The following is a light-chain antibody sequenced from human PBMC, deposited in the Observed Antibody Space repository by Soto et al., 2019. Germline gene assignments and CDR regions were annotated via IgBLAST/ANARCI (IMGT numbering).Light chain of an antibody. J-gene: IGKJ1*01. CDR2: GGS. CDR1: QSVSSY. Sequence: EIVLTLSPATLYLSPGESATLSCRASQSVSSYLAWYQQNPGQAPRLLIDGGSSRATGIPVRFSGSGSETDFTLTITRLEPEDFAVYYCQQYSSSRTFGQGTKVDIK. CDR3: QQYSSSRT. V-gene: IGKV3-20*01.